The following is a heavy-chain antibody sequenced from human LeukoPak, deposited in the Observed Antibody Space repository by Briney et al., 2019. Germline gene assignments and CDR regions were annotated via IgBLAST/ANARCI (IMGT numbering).Heavy chain of an antibody. V-gene: IGHV1-18*01. D-gene: IGHD3-9*01. CDR3: ARGGDGDILTGLVFDY. Sequence: ASVTVSCTASGYRFTSYGISWVRQAPGQGLEWMGWISAYNGNTNYARKLQGRVTMTTDTSTSTAYMELRSLRSDDTAVYYCARGGDGDILTGLVFDYWGQGTLVTVSS. J-gene: IGHJ4*02. CDR2: ISAYNGNT. CDR1: GYRFTSYG.